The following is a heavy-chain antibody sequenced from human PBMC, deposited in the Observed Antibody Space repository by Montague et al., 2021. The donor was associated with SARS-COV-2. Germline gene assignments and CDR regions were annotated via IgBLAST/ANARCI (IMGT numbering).Heavy chain of an antibody. V-gene: IGHV4-31*03. CDR1: GGSISSGGYY. J-gene: IGHJ4*02. CDR3: ARASGKKTIFGVVISYFDY. CDR2: IYYSGST. Sequence: TLSLTCTVSGGSISSGGYYWSWIRQHQGKGLEWIGYIYYSGSTYCNLSLKSRVTISVDTSKIQFSLKLSSVTAADTAVYYCARASGKKTIFGVVISYFDYWGQGTLVTVSS. D-gene: IGHD3-3*01.